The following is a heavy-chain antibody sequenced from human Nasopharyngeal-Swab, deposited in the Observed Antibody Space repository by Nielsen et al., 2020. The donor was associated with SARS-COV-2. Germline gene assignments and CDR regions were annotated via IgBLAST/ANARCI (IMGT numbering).Heavy chain of an antibody. CDR1: QFTFSSYH. CDR2: ISTDSKYI. V-gene: IGHV3-21*06. CDR3: AREGTVTQHEAFDL. D-gene: IGHD4-11*01. Sequence: GGSLRLSCAASQFTFSSYHMNWLRQAPGKGLEWVSSISTDSKYIYYNDSVRGRFTISRDNGQNSLYLQMNRLRVEDTAVYYCAREGTVTQHEAFDLWGQGTLVTVS. J-gene: IGHJ3*01.